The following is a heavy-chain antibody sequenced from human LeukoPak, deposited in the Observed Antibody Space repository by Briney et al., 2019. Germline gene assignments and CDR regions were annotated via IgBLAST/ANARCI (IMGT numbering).Heavy chain of an antibody. Sequence: SETVSLTCTVSGGSISSYYWSWIRQPPGKGLEWIGYIYYSGSTNYNPSLKSRVTISVDTSKNQFSLKLSSVTAADTAVYYCARAVWFYNWFDPWGQGTLVTVSS. CDR2: IYYSGST. D-gene: IGHD3-10*01. V-gene: IGHV4-59*01. J-gene: IGHJ5*02. CDR1: GGSISSYY. CDR3: ARAVWFYNWFDP.